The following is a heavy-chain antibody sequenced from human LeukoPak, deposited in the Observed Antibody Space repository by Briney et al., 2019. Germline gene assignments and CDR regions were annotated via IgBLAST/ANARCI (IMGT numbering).Heavy chain of an antibody. Sequence: GGSLRLSCAASGFTVSSNYMSWVRQAPGKGLEWVSVIYSGGSTYYADSVKGRFTISRVNSKNTLYLQMNRLRAEDTAVYYCARVSGWPKYFQHWGQGTLVTVSS. CDR3: ARVSGWPKYFQH. CDR2: IYSGGST. V-gene: IGHV3-53*01. J-gene: IGHJ1*01. CDR1: GFTVSSNY. D-gene: IGHD6-19*01.